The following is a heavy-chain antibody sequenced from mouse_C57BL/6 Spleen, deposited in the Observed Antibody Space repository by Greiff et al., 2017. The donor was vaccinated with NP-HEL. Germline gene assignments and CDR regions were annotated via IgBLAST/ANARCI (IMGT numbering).Heavy chain of an antibody. J-gene: IGHJ2*01. D-gene: IGHD2-13*01. CDR1: GFTFSDYG. CDR2: ISSGSSTS. CDR3: ARWGLRGLYYFDY. Sequence: EVKLMESGGGLVKPGGSLKLSCAASGFTFSDYGMHWVRQAPEKGLEWVAYISSGSSTSYYADTVKGRFTISRDNAKNTLFLQMTSLRSEDTAMYYCARWGLRGLYYFDYWGQGTTLTVSS. V-gene: IGHV5-17*01.